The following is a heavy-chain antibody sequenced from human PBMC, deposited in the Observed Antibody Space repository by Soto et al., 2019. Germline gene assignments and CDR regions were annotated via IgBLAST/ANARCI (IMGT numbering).Heavy chain of an antibody. J-gene: IGHJ3*02. CDR3: ARSRVTYYYDRRDFDI. V-gene: IGHV1-69*01. Sequence: QVQLLQSGAEVKKPGSSVKVSCKASGGTFSSYAISWVRQAPGQGLEWMGGIIPIFGTANYAQKFQGRVTITADESTSTDYMELSSLRSEDTAVYYCARSRVTYYYDRRDFDIWGQGTMVTVSS. CDR1: GGTFSSYA. CDR2: IIPIFGTA. D-gene: IGHD3-22*01.